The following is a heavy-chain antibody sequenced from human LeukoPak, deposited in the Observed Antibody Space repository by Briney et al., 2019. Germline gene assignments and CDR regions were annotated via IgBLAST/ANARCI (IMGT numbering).Heavy chain of an antibody. CDR1: GFTFDDYG. V-gene: IGHV3-20*01. CDR2: INWNGGST. J-gene: IGHJ6*04. CDR3: ASSCSSTSCYGRDV. D-gene: IGHD2-2*01. Sequence: PGGSLRLSCAASGFTFDDYGMSWVRHAPGKGLEWVSGINWNGGSTVYADSVKGRFTISRDNAKNSLYLQMNSLRAEDTALYHCASSCSSTSCYGRDVWGKGTTVTVSS.